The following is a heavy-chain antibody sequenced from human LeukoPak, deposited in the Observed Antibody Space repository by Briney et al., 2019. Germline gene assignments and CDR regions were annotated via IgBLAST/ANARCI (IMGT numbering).Heavy chain of an antibody. J-gene: IGHJ4*02. Sequence: SVKVSCKASGGTFSSYAISWVRQAPGQGLEWMGGMIPIFGTANYAQKFHGRVTITTDESTSTAYMELSSLRSEDTAVYYCAINNESGYSYGDYWGQGTLVTVSS. CDR2: MIPIFGTA. D-gene: IGHD5-18*01. CDR1: GGTFSSYA. CDR3: AINNESGYSYGDY. V-gene: IGHV1-69*05.